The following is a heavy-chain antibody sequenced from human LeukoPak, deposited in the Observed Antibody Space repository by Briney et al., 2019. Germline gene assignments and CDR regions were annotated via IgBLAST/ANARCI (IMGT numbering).Heavy chain of an antibody. CDR3: SRDRAVNGCRGGGCYPTGFDP. CDR1: GFRFGDYA. V-gene: IGHV3-49*03. J-gene: IGHJ5*02. Sequence: GGSLRLSCTASGFRFGDYAMSWFRQAAGKGLEWVGFIRSKVYGGTAEYAASVKGRVTMSRDDSKSIAYLQMNSLKTEDTAVYYCSRDRAVNGCRGGGCYPTGFDPWGQGTLVTVSS. CDR2: IRSKVYGGTA. D-gene: IGHD2-15*01.